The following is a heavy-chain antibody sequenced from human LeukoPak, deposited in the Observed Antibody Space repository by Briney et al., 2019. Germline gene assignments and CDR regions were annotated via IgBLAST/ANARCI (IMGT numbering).Heavy chain of an antibody. Sequence: GGSLRLSCAASGFTVSSNYMSWVRQAPGKGLEWVSVIYSGGSTYYADSVKGRFTISRDNSKNTLYLQMNSLRAEDTAVYYCARKEYQLIGFDYWGQGTLVTVSS. CDR3: ARKEYQLIGFDY. D-gene: IGHD2-2*01. V-gene: IGHV3-66*01. CDR1: GFTVSSNY. CDR2: IYSGGST. J-gene: IGHJ4*02.